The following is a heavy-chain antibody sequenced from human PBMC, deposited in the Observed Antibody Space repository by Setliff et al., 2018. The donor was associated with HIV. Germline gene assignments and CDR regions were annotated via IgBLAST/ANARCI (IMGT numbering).Heavy chain of an antibody. CDR2: IYYSGST. Sequence: SETLSLTCTVSGASISSGGYYWGWIRQPPGKGLEWIGNIYYSGSTYYNPSLKSRVTISVDTSKNQFSLKLSSVTAADTAVYYCARLVEAYDSSGYFFDWFDPWGQGTLVTVSS. D-gene: IGHD3-22*01. CDR1: GASISSGGYY. J-gene: IGHJ5*02. V-gene: IGHV4-39*01. CDR3: ARLVEAYDSSGYFFDWFDP.